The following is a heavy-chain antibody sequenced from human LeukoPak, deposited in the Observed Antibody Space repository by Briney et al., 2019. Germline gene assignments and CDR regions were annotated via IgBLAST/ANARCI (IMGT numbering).Heavy chain of an antibody. CDR2: IYYSGST. CDR1: GASISNSTHY. Sequence: SETLSLTCNVSGASISNSTHYWGWIRQPPGKGLEWIGSIYYSGSTYCKPSLKSRLTISVDTSKNQFSVNLSSVTAADTAVYYCARVGCSGGSCYRLRYYMDVWGKGTTVTVSS. CDR3: ARVGCSGGSCYRLRYYMDV. J-gene: IGHJ6*03. D-gene: IGHD2-15*01. V-gene: IGHV4-39*07.